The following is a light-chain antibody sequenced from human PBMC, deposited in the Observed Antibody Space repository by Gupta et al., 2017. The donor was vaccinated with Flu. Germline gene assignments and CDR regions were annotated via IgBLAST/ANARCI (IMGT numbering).Light chain of an antibody. CDR1: KLGDKY. V-gene: IGLV3-1*01. J-gene: IGLJ2*01. CDR3: QAWDSGVVV. CDR2: HDA. Sequence: SSVLTQPPSVSVFPGQTATITCSGNKLGDKYASWYQQKAGQPPILTLYHDAKRPSGIPERFSGSNSGNTATLXVXETQVVXEADYYCQAWDSGVVVFGGGTKLTVL.